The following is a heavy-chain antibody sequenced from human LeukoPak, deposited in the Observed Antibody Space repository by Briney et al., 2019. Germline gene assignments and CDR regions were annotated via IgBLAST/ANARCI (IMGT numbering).Heavy chain of an antibody. J-gene: IGHJ3*02. D-gene: IGHD6-19*01. CDR1: GYTLTGYC. Sequence: ASVKVSCKASGYTLTGYCMHWVRQAPGQGLEWLGWINTKSGATNYAQNFQGRVTMTRDTSMSTTYMELKRLRSDDTAVYYCARSQWLVAFDIWGQGTMVTVSS. V-gene: IGHV1-2*02. CDR2: INTKSGAT. CDR3: ARSQWLVAFDI.